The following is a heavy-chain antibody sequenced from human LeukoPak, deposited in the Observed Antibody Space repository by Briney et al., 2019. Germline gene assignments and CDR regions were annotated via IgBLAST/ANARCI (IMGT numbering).Heavy chain of an antibody. V-gene: IGHV3-48*01. Sequence: GGSLRLSCAASGFTFSTYSMNWVRQAPGKGLEWVSYISSSGTIYYADSVKGRFTISSDNSKNSLYLQMNSLRAEDTAVYYCATSFSTPANYWGQGTLVTVSS. CDR1: GFTFSTYS. D-gene: IGHD2-2*01. J-gene: IGHJ4*02. CDR3: ATSFSTPANY. CDR2: ISSSGTI.